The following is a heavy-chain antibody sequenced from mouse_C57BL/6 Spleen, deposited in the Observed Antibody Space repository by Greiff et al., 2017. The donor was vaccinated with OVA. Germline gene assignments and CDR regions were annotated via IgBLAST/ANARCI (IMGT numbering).Heavy chain of an antibody. Sequence: QVQLQQPGAELVKPGASVKMSCKASGYTFTSYWITWVKQRPGQGLEWIGDIYPGSGSTNYNEKFKRKATLTVDTSSSTAYMQLSSLTSEDSAVYYCARWGYDYVVAYWGQGTLVTVSA. CDR2: IYPGSGST. CDR3: ARWGYDYVVAY. V-gene: IGHV1-55*01. CDR1: GYTFTSYW. D-gene: IGHD2-4*01. J-gene: IGHJ3*01.